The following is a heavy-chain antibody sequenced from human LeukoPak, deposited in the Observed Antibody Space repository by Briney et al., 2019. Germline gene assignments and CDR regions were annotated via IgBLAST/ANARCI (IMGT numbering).Heavy chain of an antibody. CDR3: ASRSGIYGSGSYDGMDV. CDR1: GYTFTSYA. D-gene: IGHD3-10*01. CDR2: INAGNGNT. J-gene: IGHJ6*02. V-gene: IGHV1-3*01. Sequence: SVKVSCKASGYTFTSYAMHWVRQAPGQRLEWMGWINAGNGNTKYSQKFQGRVTITRDTSASTAYMELSSLRSEDTAVYYCASRSGIYGSGSYDGMDVWGQGTTVTVSS.